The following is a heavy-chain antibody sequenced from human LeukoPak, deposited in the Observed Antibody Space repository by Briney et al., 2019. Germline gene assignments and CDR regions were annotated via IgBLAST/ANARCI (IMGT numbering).Heavy chain of an antibody. CDR3: ARAGLGDNGAFDI. CDR1: GFTFSSYA. V-gene: IGHV3-30-3*01. CDR2: ISYDGSNK. D-gene: IGHD2-21*01. J-gene: IGHJ3*02. Sequence: GGSLRLSCAASGFTFSSYAMHWVRQAPGKGLEWVAVISYDGSNKYYADSVKGRFTISRDNSKNTLYLQMNSLRAEDTAVYYCARAGLGDNGAFDIWGQGTMVTVSS.